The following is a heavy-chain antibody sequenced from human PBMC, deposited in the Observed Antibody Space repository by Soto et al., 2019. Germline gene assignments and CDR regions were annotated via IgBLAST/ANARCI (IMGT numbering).Heavy chain of an antibody. CDR2: ISSSSTI. D-gene: IGHD2-15*01. Sequence: GGSLRLSCAASGFTFSSYSMNWVRQAPGKGLEWVSYISSSSTIYYADSVKGRFTISRDNAKNSLYLQMNSLRAEDTAVYYCASNEDPSVMRDAFDIWGQGTMVTVSS. V-gene: IGHV3-48*04. CDR1: GFTFSSYS. J-gene: IGHJ3*02. CDR3: ASNEDPSVMRDAFDI.